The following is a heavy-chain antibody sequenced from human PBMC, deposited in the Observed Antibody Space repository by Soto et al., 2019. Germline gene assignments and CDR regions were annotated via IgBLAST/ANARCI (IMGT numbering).Heavy chain of an antibody. CDR3: SRFIMVGGWFDPNYYHGMDL. Sequence: QVQLVQSGAEVKKPGASVTVSCKTSGYTFSNYGINWVRQAPGQGLEWMGWISGYNGNTHYAQTVQGRVTMTTDTSTGTVYMELTSLKSDDTAIYYCSRFIMVGGWFDPNYYHGMDLWGQGTTVTVSS. J-gene: IGHJ6*02. D-gene: IGHD6-19*01. CDR2: ISGYNGNT. V-gene: IGHV1-18*01. CDR1: GYTFSNYG.